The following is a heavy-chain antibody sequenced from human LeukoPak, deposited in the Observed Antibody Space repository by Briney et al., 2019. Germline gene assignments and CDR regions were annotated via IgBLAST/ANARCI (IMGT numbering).Heavy chain of an antibody. Sequence: GGSLRLSCAASGFTFSSSAMSWVRLAPGKGLEWVSGISGSDGSTYYADSIKGRFTISRDNAKKSLYLHMNSLRAEDTAIYYCTRDSYCSSTTCYRGHFDSWGQGTLVTVSS. CDR1: GFTFSSSA. V-gene: IGHV3-23*01. CDR3: TRDSYCSSTTCYRGHFDS. D-gene: IGHD2-2*01. J-gene: IGHJ4*02. CDR2: ISGSDGST.